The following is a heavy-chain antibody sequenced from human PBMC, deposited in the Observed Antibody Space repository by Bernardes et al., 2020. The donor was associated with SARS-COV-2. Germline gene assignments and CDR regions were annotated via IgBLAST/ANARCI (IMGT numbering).Heavy chain of an antibody. CDR3: ARDRYTMGGDYYYYYGMDV. CDR1: GYTFTSYG. CDR2: ISAYNGNT. V-gene: IGHV1-18*01. D-gene: IGHD1-26*01. Sequence: ASVKVSCKASGYTFTSYGISWVRQAPGQGLEWMGWISAYNGNTNYAQKLQGRVTMTTDTSTSTAYMELRSLRSDDTAVYYCARDRYTMGGDYYYYYGMDVWGQGTTVTVS. J-gene: IGHJ6*02.